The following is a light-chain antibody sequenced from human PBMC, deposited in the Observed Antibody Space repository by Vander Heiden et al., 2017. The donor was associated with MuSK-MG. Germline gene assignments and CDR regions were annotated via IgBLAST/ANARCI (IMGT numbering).Light chain of an antibody. J-gene: IGLJ2*01. V-gene: IGLV1-40*01. CDR1: SSNIGAGYD. CDR3: QSYDSSLSAPV. Sequence: QSVLTQPPSVSGAPGQRVTISRTGSSSNIGAGYDVHWYQQLPGTAPKLLIYGNSNRPSGVPDRFSGSKSGTSASLAITGLQAEDEADYYCQSYDSSLSAPVFGGGTKLTVL. CDR2: GNS.